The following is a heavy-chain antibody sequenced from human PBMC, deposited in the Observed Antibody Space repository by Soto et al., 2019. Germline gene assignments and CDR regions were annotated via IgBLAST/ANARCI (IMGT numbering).Heavy chain of an antibody. D-gene: IGHD2-15*01. J-gene: IGHJ6*02. V-gene: IGHV4-4*02. CDR3: ARAGRGYCIGGSGYPGLHGMDV. CDR2: IYHSGST. CDR1: GGSISSSNW. Sequence: SETLSLTCAVSGGSISSSNWWSWVRQPPGKGLEWIGEIYHSGSTNYNPSLKSRVTISVDKSKNQFSLKLSSVTAADTAVYYCARAGRGYCIGGSGYPGLHGMDVWGQGTTVTGSS.